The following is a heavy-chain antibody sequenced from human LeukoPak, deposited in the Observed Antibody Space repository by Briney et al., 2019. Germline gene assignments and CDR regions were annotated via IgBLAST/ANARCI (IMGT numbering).Heavy chain of an antibody. CDR3: ATTREGKFDP. CDR1: GYTFTDYF. V-gene: IGHV1-2*02. Sequence: ASVKVSCKASGYTFTDYFIHWVRQAPGQGLEWMGWINPNSGGTNYAQKFQGRVTMTRDTSISTAYMELSRLRSDDTAVYYCATTREGKFDPWGQGTLVTVSS. D-gene: IGHD1-26*01. J-gene: IGHJ5*02. CDR2: INPNSGGT.